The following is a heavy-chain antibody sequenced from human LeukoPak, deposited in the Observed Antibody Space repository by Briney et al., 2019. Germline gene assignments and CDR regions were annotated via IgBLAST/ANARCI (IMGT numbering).Heavy chain of an antibody. CDR1: GFTFSSYA. CDR2: ISGSGGST. J-gene: IGHJ4*02. Sequence: GGSLRLACAASGFTFSSYAMSWVRQAPGKGLEWVPAISGSGGSTYYADSVKGRFTISRDNSKNTLYLQMNSLRAEDTAVYYCAKTKISSGYLPRDWGQGTLVTVSS. V-gene: IGHV3-23*01. D-gene: IGHD3-22*01. CDR3: AKTKISSGYLPRD.